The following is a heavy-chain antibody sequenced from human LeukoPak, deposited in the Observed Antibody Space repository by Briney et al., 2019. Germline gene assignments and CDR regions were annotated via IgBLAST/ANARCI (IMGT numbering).Heavy chain of an antibody. Sequence: SETLSLTCTVSGGSISSYYWSWIRQPAGKGLEWIGRIYTSGSTNYNPSLKSRVTMSVDTSKNQFSLKLSSVTAADTAVYYCARDARLMVRGAINWFDPWGQGTLVTVSS. D-gene: IGHD3-10*01. J-gene: IGHJ5*02. CDR3: ARDARLMVRGAINWFDP. CDR1: GGSISSYY. V-gene: IGHV4-4*07. CDR2: IYTSGST.